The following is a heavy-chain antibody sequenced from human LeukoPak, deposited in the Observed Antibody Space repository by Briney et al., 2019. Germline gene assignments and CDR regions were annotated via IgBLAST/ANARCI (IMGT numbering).Heavy chain of an antibody. CDR2: ISWNSGSI. J-gene: IGHJ4*02. V-gene: IGHV3-9*01. CDR3: AKASYYDILTGPLDY. Sequence: GGSLRLSCAASGFTFDDYAVHWVRQAPGKGLEWVSGISWNSGSIGYADSVKGRFTISRDNAKNSLYLQMNSLRAEDTALYYCAKASYYDILTGPLDYWGQGTLVTVSS. D-gene: IGHD3-9*01. CDR1: GFTFDDYA.